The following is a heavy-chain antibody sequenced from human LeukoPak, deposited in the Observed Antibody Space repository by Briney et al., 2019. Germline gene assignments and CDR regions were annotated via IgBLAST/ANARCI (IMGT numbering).Heavy chain of an antibody. V-gene: IGHV3-30*18. CDR2: ISYDGSNK. Sequence: PGRSLRLSCAASGFTFSSYGMHWVRQAPGKGLEWVAVISYDGSNKYYADSVKGRFTISRDNSKNTLYLQMNSLRAEDTAVYYCAKGSCSGGSCLFDYWGQGTLVTVSS. CDR1: GFTFSSYG. D-gene: IGHD2-15*01. J-gene: IGHJ4*02. CDR3: AKGSCSGGSCLFDY.